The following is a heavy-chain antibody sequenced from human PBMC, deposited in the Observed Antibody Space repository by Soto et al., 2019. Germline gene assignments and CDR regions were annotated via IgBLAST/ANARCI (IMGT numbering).Heavy chain of an antibody. Sequence: PGGSLRLSCAASGFTFSSYGLHWVRQAPGKGLEWVAVISYDGSNKYYADSVKSRFTISRDNSKNTLYLQMNSLRAEDTAVYYCAKDQSAYYDFWSGYYLGYWGQGTLVTVSS. CDR1: GFTFSSYG. CDR2: ISYDGSNK. D-gene: IGHD3-3*01. J-gene: IGHJ4*02. CDR3: AKDQSAYYDFWSGYYLGY. V-gene: IGHV3-30*18.